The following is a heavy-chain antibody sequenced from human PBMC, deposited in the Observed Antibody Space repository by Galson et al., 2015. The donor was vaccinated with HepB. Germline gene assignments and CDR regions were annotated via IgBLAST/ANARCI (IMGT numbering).Heavy chain of an antibody. V-gene: IGHV3-23*01. CDR2: ISSSATTT. Sequence: SLRLSCAASRFSFSGSAMTWVRQAPGRGLEWVSPISSSATTTSYADSVKGRFPISRDNSKNTLYLQMNSLRAEDTAVYYCAKDVWGDSYYYGMDVWGQGTTVTVSS. D-gene: IGHD7-27*01. CDR1: RFSFSGSA. CDR3: AKDVWGDSYYYGMDV. J-gene: IGHJ6*02.